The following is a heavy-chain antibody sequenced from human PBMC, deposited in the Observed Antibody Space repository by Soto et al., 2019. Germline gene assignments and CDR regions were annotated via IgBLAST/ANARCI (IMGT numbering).Heavy chain of an antibody. CDR2: ISGSGGST. J-gene: IGHJ4*02. D-gene: IGHD3-22*01. V-gene: IGHV3-23*01. Sequence: GGSLRLSCAASGFTFSSYAMSWVRQAPGKGLEWVSAISGSGGSTYYADSVKGRFTISRDNSKNTLYLQMNSLRAEDTAVYYCANEPRAYYYDSSGYHDYWGQGTLVTVSS. CDR3: ANEPRAYYYDSSGYHDY. CDR1: GFTFSSYA.